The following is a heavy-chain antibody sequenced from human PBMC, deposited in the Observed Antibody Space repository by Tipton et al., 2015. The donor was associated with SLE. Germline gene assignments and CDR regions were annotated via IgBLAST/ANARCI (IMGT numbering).Heavy chain of an antibody. Sequence: TLSLTCAVNGGSLSGYYWVWIRQLPGKGLEWIGYMYYFTSSYYNPSLKSRVTFLSDTSKNQFSLKLTSVTAADTAIYFCARSTTTMNLPRFDFWGLGTLVTVSS. CDR2: MYYFTSS. J-gene: IGHJ4*02. V-gene: IGHV4-34*09. D-gene: IGHD4-17*01. CDR1: GGSLSGYY. CDR3: ARSTTTMNLPRFDF.